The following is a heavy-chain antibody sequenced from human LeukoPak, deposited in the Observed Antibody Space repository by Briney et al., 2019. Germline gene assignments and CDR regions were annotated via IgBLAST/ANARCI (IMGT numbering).Heavy chain of an antibody. CDR3: ARDFSGSRRWYVYGMDV. CDR1: GFTFSSYS. CDR2: ISSSSSYI. D-gene: IGHD6-13*01. V-gene: IGHV3-21*01. Sequence: GGSLRLSCAASGFTFSSYSMNWVRQAPGKGLEWVSSISSSSSYIYYADSVKGRFTISRDNAKNSLYLQMNSLRAEDTAVYYCARDFSGSRRWYVYGMDVWGHGTTVTVSS. J-gene: IGHJ6*02.